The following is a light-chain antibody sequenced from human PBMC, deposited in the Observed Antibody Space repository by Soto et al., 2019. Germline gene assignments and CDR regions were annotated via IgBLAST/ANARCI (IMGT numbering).Light chain of an antibody. CDR1: QSVSSSY. CDR2: GTS. J-gene: IGKJ2*01. V-gene: IGKV3-20*01. Sequence: EIVLKQSPGTLSLSPGERATLSCRASQSVSSSYLAWYQQKPGQAPRLLIYGTSSRATGIPDRFSGSGSGTDFTLTISRLAPEDFAVYYCQQYGSSPYTFGQGTKLEIK. CDR3: QQYGSSPYT.